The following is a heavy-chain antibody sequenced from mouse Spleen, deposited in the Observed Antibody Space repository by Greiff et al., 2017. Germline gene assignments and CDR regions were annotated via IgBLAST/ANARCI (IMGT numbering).Heavy chain of an antibody. CDR3: ATTFMDY. D-gene: IGHD5-5*01. V-gene: IGHV5-12*02. Sequence: EVKVEESGGGLVQPGGSLKLSCATSGFTFSDYYMYWVRQTPEKRLEWVAYISNGGGSTYYPDTVKGRFTISRDNAKNTLYLQMSRLKSEDTAMYYCATTFMDYWGQGTSVTVSS. J-gene: IGHJ4*01. CDR1: GFTFSDYY. CDR2: ISNGGGST.